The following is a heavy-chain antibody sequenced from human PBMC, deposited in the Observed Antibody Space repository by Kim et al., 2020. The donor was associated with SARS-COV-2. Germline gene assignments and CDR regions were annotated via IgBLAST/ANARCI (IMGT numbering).Heavy chain of an antibody. V-gene: IGHV3-23*01. CDR1: GFTFSSYA. CDR3: AAATNGGGYYGSGSPSYYYYGMDV. Sequence: GGSLRLSCAASGFTFSSYAMSWVRQAPGKGLEWVSAISGSGGSTYYADSVKGRFTISRDNSKNTLYLQMNSLRAEDTAVYYCAAATNGGGYYGSGSPSYYYYGMDVWGQGTTVTVSS. D-gene: IGHD3-10*01. J-gene: IGHJ6*02. CDR2: ISGSGGST.